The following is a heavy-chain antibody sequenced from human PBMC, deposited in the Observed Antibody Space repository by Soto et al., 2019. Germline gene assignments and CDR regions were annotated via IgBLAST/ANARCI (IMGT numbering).Heavy chain of an antibody. Sequence: PGESLRLSWHGSGYNFTSYWVSWVRQMPGKGLEWMGNIDPTDSFTNYSPSFQGHVTISTDKSMSTAYLQWGTLKASDTAMYYCARRGYDFWSGLDVWGQGTTVTVSS. V-gene: IGHV5-10-1*01. D-gene: IGHD3-3*01. CDR3: ARRGYDFWSGLDV. CDR1: GYNFTSYW. J-gene: IGHJ6*02. CDR2: IDPTDSFT.